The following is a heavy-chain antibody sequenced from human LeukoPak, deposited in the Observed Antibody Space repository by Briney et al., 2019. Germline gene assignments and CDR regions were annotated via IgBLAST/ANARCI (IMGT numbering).Heavy chain of an antibody. CDR1: GYIFTSYA. D-gene: IGHD3-10*01. V-gene: IGHV7-4-1*02. CDR3: ARAWLGELLSFDF. CDR2: INTNNGNP. Sequence: GASVKVSCKASGYIFTSYAMNWVRQAPGQGLEWMGWINTNNGNPTYAQGFTGRFVFSLDTSVTTAYLQISSLKAEDTAVYYCARAWLGELLSFDFWGQGTLVTVSS. J-gene: IGHJ4*02.